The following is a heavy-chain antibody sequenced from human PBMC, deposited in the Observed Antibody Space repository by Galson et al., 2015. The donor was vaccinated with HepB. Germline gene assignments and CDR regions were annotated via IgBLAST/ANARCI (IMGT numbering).Heavy chain of an antibody. CDR2: ISYDGSNK. CDR3: ANDILTGYPHYYYYGMDV. D-gene: IGHD3-9*01. V-gene: IGHV3-30*18. Sequence: SLRLSCAASGFTFSSYGMHWVRQAPGKGLEWVTVISYDGSNKYYADSVKGRFTISRDNSKNTLYLQMNSLRAEDTAVYYCANDILTGYPHYYYYGMDVWGQGTTVTVSS. J-gene: IGHJ6*02. CDR1: GFTFSSYG.